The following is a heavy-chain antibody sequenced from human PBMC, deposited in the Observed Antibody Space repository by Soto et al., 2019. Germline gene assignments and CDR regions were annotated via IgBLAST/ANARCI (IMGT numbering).Heavy chain of an antibody. Sequence: GGSLRLSCAASGFRFSSYAMTWVRQAQGKGLEWVSGISGSGGYKKYADSVKGRFSISRDNSKNTLYLQMNSLRADDTAIYYCAKDEGSSLGWFFFDYWGQGTLVTVSS. V-gene: IGHV3-23*01. CDR2: ISGSGGYK. D-gene: IGHD6-13*01. J-gene: IGHJ4*02. CDR1: GFRFSSYA. CDR3: AKDEGSSLGWFFFDY.